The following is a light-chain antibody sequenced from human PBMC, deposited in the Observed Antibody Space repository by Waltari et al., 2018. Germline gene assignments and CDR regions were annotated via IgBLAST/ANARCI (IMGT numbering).Light chain of an antibody. CDR2: WSS. J-gene: IGKJ1*01. CDR3: LQYYTTLPA. Sequence: DIVMTQSPDSLAVSLGERATINCKSSQTVLKTSDNKNYLGWYQQKSGQPPKLLLYWSSTRESWVPDRFTGSGSGTDFTLTISSLQPEDVAVYYCLQYYTTLPAFGQGTKVEIQ. V-gene: IGKV4-1*01. CDR1: QTVLKTSDNKNY.